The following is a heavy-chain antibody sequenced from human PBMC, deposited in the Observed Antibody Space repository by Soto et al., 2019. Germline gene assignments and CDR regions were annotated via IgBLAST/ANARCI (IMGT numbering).Heavy chain of an antibody. Sequence: SVKVSCKASGGTFSSYAISWVRQAPGQGLEWMGGIIPIFGTANYAQKFQGRVTITADKSTSTAYMELSSLRSEDTAVYYSARTPGVPAAHYYYYGMDVWGQGTTVTVTS. CDR2: IIPIFGTA. D-gene: IGHD2-2*01. CDR3: ARTPGVPAAHYYYYGMDV. CDR1: GGTFSSYA. V-gene: IGHV1-69*06. J-gene: IGHJ6*02.